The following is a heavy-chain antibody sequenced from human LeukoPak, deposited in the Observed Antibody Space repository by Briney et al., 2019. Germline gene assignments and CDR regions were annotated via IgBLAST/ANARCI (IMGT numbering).Heavy chain of an antibody. D-gene: IGHD5-18*01. CDR1: GFTFSSYS. V-gene: IGHV3-21*01. J-gene: IGHJ4*02. CDR2: ISSSSSYI. Sequence: MPGGSLRLSCAASGFTFSSYSMNWVRQAPGKGLEWVSSISSSSSYIYYADSVKGRFTISRDNAKNSLYLQMNSLRAEDTAVYYCAKILGRYSYGWDYWGQGTLVTVSS. CDR3: AKILGRYSYGWDY.